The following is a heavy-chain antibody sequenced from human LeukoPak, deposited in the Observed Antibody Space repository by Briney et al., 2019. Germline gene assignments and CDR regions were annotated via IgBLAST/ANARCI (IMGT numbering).Heavy chain of an antibody. J-gene: IGHJ5*02. Sequence: SETLSLTCAVSGGSISSYYWSWIRQPPGKGLEWIGYIYYSGSTNYNPSLKSRVTISVDTSKNQFSLKLSSVTAADTAVYYCARGVAVAGTRWFDPWGQGTLVTVSS. CDR3: ARGVAVAGTRWFDP. V-gene: IGHV4-59*01. D-gene: IGHD6-19*01. CDR1: GGSISSYY. CDR2: IYYSGST.